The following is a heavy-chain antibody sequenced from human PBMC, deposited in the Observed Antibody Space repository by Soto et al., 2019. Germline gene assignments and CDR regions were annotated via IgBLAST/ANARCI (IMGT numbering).Heavy chain of an antibody. V-gene: IGHV1-2*02. Sequence: ASVEVSCKXSGYTFTGYYMHWVRQAPGQGLEWMGWINPNSGGTNYAQKFQGRVTMTRDTSISTAYMELSRLRSDDTAVYYCARVEHYDFWSGYSNFDYWGQGTLVTV. J-gene: IGHJ4*02. CDR2: INPNSGGT. CDR1: GYTFTGYY. CDR3: ARVEHYDFWSGYSNFDY. D-gene: IGHD3-3*01.